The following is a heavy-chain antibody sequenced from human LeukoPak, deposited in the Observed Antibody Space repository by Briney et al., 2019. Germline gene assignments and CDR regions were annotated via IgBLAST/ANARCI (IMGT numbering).Heavy chain of an antibody. D-gene: IGHD2-8*01. Sequence: ASMKVSCKASGYTFTGYYMHWVRQAPGQGLEWMGWINPNSGGTNYAQKFQGRVTMTRDTSISTAYMELSRLRSDDTAVYYCALIRCTNGVCSVIDYWGQGTLVTVSS. CDR1: GYTFTGYY. CDR2: INPNSGGT. CDR3: ALIRCTNGVCSVIDY. J-gene: IGHJ4*02. V-gene: IGHV1-2*02.